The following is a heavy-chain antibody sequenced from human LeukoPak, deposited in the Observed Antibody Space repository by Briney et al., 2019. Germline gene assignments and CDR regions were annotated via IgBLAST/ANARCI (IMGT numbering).Heavy chain of an antibody. CDR3: ASPSAAVAGPFDY. Sequence: GGSLRLSCAASGFTFNDYAIHWVRQAPGKGLEWVALISCDGSDKYYADSVKGRFTISRDNSKNTLYLQMNSLRAEDTAVYYCASPSAAVAGPFDYWGQGTLVTVSS. CDR2: ISCDGSDK. J-gene: IGHJ4*02. V-gene: IGHV3-30-3*01. CDR1: GFTFNDYA. D-gene: IGHD6-19*01.